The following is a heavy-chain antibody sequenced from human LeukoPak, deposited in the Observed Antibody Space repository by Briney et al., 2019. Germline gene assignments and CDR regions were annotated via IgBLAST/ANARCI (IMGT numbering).Heavy chain of an antibody. Sequence: PGGSLRLSCAASGLTFNNHGFHWVRQAPGKGLEWVAIIWYDGSNQYYGDSVKGRFTISRDNSKNTVSLQMNSLRAEDTAVYYCARDRSPSWLDPWGQGTVVTVSS. CDR2: IWYDGSNQ. CDR1: GLTFNNHG. V-gene: IGHV3-33*01. CDR3: ARDRSPSWLDP. J-gene: IGHJ5*02. D-gene: IGHD1-26*01.